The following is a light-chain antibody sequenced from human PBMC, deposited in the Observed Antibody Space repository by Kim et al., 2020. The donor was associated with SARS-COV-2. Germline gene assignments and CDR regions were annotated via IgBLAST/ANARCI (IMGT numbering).Light chain of an antibody. CDR1: TGSIASDF. V-gene: IGLV6-57*01. Sequence: VLSSCSGRTGSIASDFVQFFQPLPRISPTTVIYEHHKRPSRVPVRFSGSVDTSSNSASLTISGLRAEDEADYYCQSYDDNSWVFGGGNQLTVL. CDR3: QSYDDNSWV. J-gene: IGLJ3*02. CDR2: EHH.